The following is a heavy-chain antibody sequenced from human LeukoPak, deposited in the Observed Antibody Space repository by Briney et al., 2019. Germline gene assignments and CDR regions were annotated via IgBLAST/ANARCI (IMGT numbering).Heavy chain of an antibody. D-gene: IGHD6-13*01. CDR1: GYTFTSYG. V-gene: IGHV1-18*01. J-gene: IGHJ4*02. Sequence: ASVKVSCKASGYTFTSYGISWVRQAPGQGLEWMGWISAYNGNTNYAQKLQGRVTMTTDTSTSTAYMELRSLRSDDTAVYYCARVAAYSSSLDHDYWGQGTLVTVSS. CDR2: ISAYNGNT. CDR3: ARVAAYSSSLDHDY.